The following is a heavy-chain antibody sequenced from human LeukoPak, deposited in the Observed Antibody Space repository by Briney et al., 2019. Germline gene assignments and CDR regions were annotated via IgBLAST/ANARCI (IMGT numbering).Heavy chain of an antibody. CDR1: GFTFSSYS. D-gene: IGHD3-22*01. CDR2: ISSSSSAI. Sequence: PGVSLRLSCAASGFTFSSYSMNWVRQAPGKGLEWVSYISSSSSAIYYADSVKGRFTISRDNSKNTLFLQMNGLRADDTAVYYCARDEGYYDSSGHYLRYWGQGTLVTVSS. CDR3: ARDEGYYDSSGHYLRY. J-gene: IGHJ4*02. V-gene: IGHV3-48*01.